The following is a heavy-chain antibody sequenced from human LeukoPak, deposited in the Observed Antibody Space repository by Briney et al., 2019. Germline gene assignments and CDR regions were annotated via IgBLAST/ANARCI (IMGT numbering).Heavy chain of an antibody. V-gene: IGHV3-7*03. J-gene: IGHJ4*02. CDR1: GFTFRHNW. CDR3: TRGPRNLDY. CDR2: INEDGSVK. Sequence: GGSLRLSCEVSGFTFRHNWMSWLRQTPGKGLEWLANINEDGSVKYYVDSVKGRFTISRDNAKDSLYLQMNSLRVEDTAVYYCTRGPRNLDYWGQGTLVTVSS. D-gene: IGHD1-14*01.